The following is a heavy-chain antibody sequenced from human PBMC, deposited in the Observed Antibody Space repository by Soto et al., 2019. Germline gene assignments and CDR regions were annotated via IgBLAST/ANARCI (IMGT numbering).Heavy chain of an antibody. V-gene: IGHV4-59*01. CDR3: ARTQMATLYFDY. D-gene: IGHD5-12*01. CDR1: RGSISGYY. CDR2: IYHSGTI. J-gene: IGHJ4*02. Sequence: SETLSLTCTVCRGSISGYYWSWMRQPPGQGLEWIGYIYHSGTIRYNRSLESRVTISVDTSKNQFSPKLASVTAADTAVYYCARTQMATLYFDYWGQGTLVTVSS.